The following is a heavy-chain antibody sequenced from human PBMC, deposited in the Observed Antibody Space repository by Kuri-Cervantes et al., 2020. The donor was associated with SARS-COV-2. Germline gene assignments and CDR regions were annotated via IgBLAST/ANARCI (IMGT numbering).Heavy chain of an antibody. V-gene: IGHV4-39*07. CDR3: ARAVRSGSSSWYGFDY. CDR2: IYYSGST. CDR1: GGSISSSSYY. J-gene: IGHJ4*02. Sequence: SETLSLTCTVSGGSISSSSYYWGWIRQPPGKGLEWIGSIYYSGSTNYNPSLKSRVTISVDTSKNQFSLKLSSVTAADTAVYYCARAVRSGSSSWYGFDYWGQGTLVTVSS. D-gene: IGHD6-13*01.